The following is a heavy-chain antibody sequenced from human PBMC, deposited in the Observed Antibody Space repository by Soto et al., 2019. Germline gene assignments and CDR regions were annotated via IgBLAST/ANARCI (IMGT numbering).Heavy chain of an antibody. CDR3: AKDLDDYSSAIDF. J-gene: IGHJ4*02. CDR1: GFTFSSYS. CDR2: ISSSSSYI. Sequence: PGGSLRLSCAASGFTFSSYSMNWVRQAPGKGLEWVSSISSSSSYIYYADSVKGRFTISRDNAKNSLYLQMNSLRAEDTAVYYCAKDLDDYSSAIDFWGQGTLVTVSS. V-gene: IGHV3-21*04. D-gene: IGHD4-4*01.